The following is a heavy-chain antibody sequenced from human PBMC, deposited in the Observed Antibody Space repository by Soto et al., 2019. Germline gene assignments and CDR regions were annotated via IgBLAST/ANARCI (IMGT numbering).Heavy chain of an antibody. CDR2: IWYDGSNK. V-gene: IGHV3-33*01. J-gene: IGHJ4*02. Sequence: GGSLRLSCAASGFTLSSYGMHWVRQAPGKGLEWVAVIWYDGSNKYYADSVKGRFTISRDNSKNTLYLQMNSLRAEDTAVYYCARDMRSAGPGFDYWGQGTLVTVSS. D-gene: IGHD3-16*01. CDR1: GFTLSSYG. CDR3: ARDMRSAGPGFDY.